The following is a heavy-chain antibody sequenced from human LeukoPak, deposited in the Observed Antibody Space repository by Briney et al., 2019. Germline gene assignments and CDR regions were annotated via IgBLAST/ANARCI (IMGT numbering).Heavy chain of an antibody. V-gene: IGHV3-21*01. Sequence: GGSLRLSCAASGFTFSSYSMNWVRQAPGKGLEWVSSISSSSSYIYYADSVKGRLTIFRDNAKNSLYLQMNSLRAEDTAVYYCASGPLLRDAFDIWGQGTMATVSS. CDR1: GFTFSSYS. CDR2: ISSSSSYI. J-gene: IGHJ3*02. CDR3: ASGPLLRDAFDI.